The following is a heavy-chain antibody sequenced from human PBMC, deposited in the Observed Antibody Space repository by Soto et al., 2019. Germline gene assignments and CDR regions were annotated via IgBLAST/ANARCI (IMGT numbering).Heavy chain of an antibody. CDR1: GFTFSNYW. CDR2: INQEGSEK. J-gene: IGHJ6*02. CDR3: ARGGQHFRNPLWDNYYYGMDV. D-gene: IGHD3-16*01. V-gene: IGHV3-7*05. Sequence: EAQLVESGGGSVQPGGSLRLSCTASGFTFSNYWMSWVRQAPGKGLEWVANINQEGSEKDYVDSVKGRFTISRDYAKNALLLQMNRLRAEDTAVYYCARGGQHFRNPLWDNYYYGMDVWGQGTTVTVSS.